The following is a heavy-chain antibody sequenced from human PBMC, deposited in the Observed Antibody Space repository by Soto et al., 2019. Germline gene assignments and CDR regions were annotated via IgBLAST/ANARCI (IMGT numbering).Heavy chain of an antibody. CDR3: ARGRQQLGYYYYGMDV. CDR2: ISYDGSNK. CDR1: GFTFTSYA. Sequence: QVQLVESGGGVVQPGRSLRLSCAASGFTFTSYAMHWVRQAPGKGLEWVAVISYDGSNKYYADSVKGRFTISRDNSKNPLYLQMNSLRAEDTAVYYCARGRQQLGYYYYGMDVWGQGTTVTVSS. V-gene: IGHV3-30-3*01. D-gene: IGHD6-13*01. J-gene: IGHJ6*02.